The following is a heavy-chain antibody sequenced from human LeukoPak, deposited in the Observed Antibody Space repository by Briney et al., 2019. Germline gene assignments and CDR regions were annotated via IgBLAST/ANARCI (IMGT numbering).Heavy chain of an antibody. D-gene: IGHD3-9*01. Sequence: ASVKVSCKASGYTFTSYGISWVRQAPGQGLEWMGWISAYNGNTNYAQKLQGRVTMTTDTSTSTAYMELRSLRSDDTAVYYCARGRDDILTGLTYYYGMDVWGQGTTVTVSS. V-gene: IGHV1-18*01. J-gene: IGHJ6*02. CDR1: GYTFTSYG. CDR2: ISAYNGNT. CDR3: ARGRDDILTGLTYYYGMDV.